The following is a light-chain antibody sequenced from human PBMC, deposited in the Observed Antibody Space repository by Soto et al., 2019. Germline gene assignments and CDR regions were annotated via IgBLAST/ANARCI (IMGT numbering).Light chain of an antibody. V-gene: IGKV1-5*03. CDR3: QQYESSWT. CDR2: KAS. J-gene: IGKJ1*01. CDR1: ESINYW. Sequence: DIQMTQSPSTLSASVGDRVTIICRASESINYWLAWYQQKPGKAPNLLIYKASNLESGVPSRFSGSGSGTEFTLTISSLQPDDFATYYRQQYESSWTFGQGTKVEIK.